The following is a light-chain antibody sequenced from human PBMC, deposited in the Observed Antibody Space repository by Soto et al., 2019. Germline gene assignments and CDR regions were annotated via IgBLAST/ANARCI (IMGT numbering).Light chain of an antibody. CDR3: QQYKDYVWT. V-gene: IGKV1-5*01. CDR1: QTVERW. CDR2: DVS. J-gene: IGKJ1*01. Sequence: DIQMTQTPSALAASVGDRVTSSCRPRQTVERWLAWYQPKPGKAPTLLISDVSSLERGVPSRFSGSGSATEFTLTISGLQSDDFATYYCQQYKDYVWTFGQGTTVAI.